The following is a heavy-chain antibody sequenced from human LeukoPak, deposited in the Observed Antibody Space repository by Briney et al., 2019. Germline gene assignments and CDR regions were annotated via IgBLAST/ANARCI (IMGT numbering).Heavy chain of an antibody. V-gene: IGHV4-39*01. CDR2: IYYSGST. CDR3: ASPYYYDSSGYYLRRDAFDI. Sequence: SETLSLTCAVYGGSFSSYYWGWIRQPPGKGLEWIGSIYYSGSTYYNPSLKSRVTISVDTSKNQFSLKLSSVTAADTAVYYCASPYYYDSSGYYLRRDAFDIWGQGTMVTVSS. CDR1: GGSFSSYY. J-gene: IGHJ3*02. D-gene: IGHD3-22*01.